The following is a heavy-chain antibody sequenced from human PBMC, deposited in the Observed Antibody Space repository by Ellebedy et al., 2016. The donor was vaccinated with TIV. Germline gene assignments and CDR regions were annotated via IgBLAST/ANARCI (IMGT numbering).Heavy chain of an antibody. J-gene: IGHJ6*03. CDR3: ARAPGVVVPAANSLYYYYYMDV. D-gene: IGHD2-2*01. CDR2: ISSSSSYI. CDR1: GFTFSSYS. Sequence: GESLKISCAASGFTFSSYSMNWVRQAPGKGLEWVSSISSSSSYIYYADSVKGRFTISRDNAKNSLYLQMNSLRAEDTAVYYCARAPGVVVPAANSLYYYYYMDVWGKGTTVTVSS. V-gene: IGHV3-21*01.